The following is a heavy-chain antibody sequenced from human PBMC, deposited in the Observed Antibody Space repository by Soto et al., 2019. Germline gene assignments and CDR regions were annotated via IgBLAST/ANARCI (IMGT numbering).Heavy chain of an antibody. Sequence: SETLSLTCTVSGASINSGGDHWTWIRQHPGKGLERIGHMHYSGKTDYNPSLKSRLTISLDTSKNQFSLNLSSVTAEDTAVYYCARDYYSSGNYFLDYWGPGTLVTVSS. CDR2: MHYSGKT. V-gene: IGHV4-31*03. J-gene: IGHJ4*02. CDR3: ARDYYSSGNYFLDY. D-gene: IGHD3-10*01. CDR1: GASINSGGDH.